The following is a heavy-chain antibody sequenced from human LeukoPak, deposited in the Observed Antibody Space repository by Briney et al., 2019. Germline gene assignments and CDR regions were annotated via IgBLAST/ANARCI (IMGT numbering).Heavy chain of an antibody. D-gene: IGHD2-2*02. V-gene: IGHV5-51*01. J-gene: IGHJ3*01. CDR2: IYPGDSDT. Sequence: GEPLKISCKASGFSFTNYWIGWVRQMHGKGLEWLGIIYPGDSDTRYSPSFQGQVTISADKSSSTAYLQWRSLKASDTAMYYCAGHSFDTVDAFDVWGQGTIVIVSA. CDR1: GFSFTNYW. CDR3: AGHSFDTVDAFDV.